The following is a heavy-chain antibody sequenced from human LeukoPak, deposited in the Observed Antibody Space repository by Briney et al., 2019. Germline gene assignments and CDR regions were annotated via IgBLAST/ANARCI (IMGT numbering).Heavy chain of an antibody. CDR1: GGTFSSYA. CDR2: IIPIFGTA. D-gene: IGHD3-22*01. CDR3: ASDSITMIVVGPKYFQH. V-gene: IGHV1-69*06. J-gene: IGHJ1*01. Sequence: GASVKVSCKASGGTFSSYAISWVRQAPGQGLEWMGGIIPIFGTANYAQKFQGRVTITADKSTSTAYMELSSLGSEDTAVYYCASDSITMIVVGPKYFQHWGQGTLVTVSS.